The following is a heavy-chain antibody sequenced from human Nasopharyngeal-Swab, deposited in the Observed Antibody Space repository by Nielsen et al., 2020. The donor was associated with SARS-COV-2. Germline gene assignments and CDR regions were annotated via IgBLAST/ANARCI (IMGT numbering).Heavy chain of an antibody. Sequence: GESLKISCAASGFTFSSYSMNWVRQAPGKGLEWVSYISSSSSYIYYADSVKDQFTISRDNAKNSLYLQMNSLRAEDTAVYYCARDLSGTTVLLGYYYYGMDVWGQGTTVTVSS. CDR1: GFTFSSYS. CDR2: ISSSSSYI. J-gene: IGHJ6*02. V-gene: IGHV3-21*05. D-gene: IGHD1-7*01. CDR3: ARDLSGTTVLLGYYYYGMDV.